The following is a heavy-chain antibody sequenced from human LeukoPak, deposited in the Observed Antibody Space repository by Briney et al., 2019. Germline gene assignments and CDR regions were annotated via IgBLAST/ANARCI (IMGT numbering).Heavy chain of an antibody. J-gene: IGHJ4*02. CDR2: INSNGRST. V-gene: IGHV3-64*01. D-gene: IGHD3-22*01. CDR1: GFPFSSYA. CDR3: ARDMTGNYYDT. Sequence: GGSLGLSCAASGFPFSSYAMHWVRQAPGKGLEFVSAINSNGRSTFYAISVKGRLTVSRDNSKNTLYLQMGSLRADDMAVYYCARDMTGNYYDTWGQGTLVTVSS.